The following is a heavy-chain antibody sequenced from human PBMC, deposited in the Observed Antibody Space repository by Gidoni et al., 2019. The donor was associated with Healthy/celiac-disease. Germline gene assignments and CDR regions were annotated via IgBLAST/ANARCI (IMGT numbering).Heavy chain of an antibody. J-gene: IGHJ4*02. V-gene: IGHV1-46*01. CDR3: AREGEYSSSSQYFDY. CDR1: GYTFTSYY. D-gene: IGHD6-6*01. CDR2: INPSGGST. Sequence: QVQLVQSGAEVKKPGASVEGSCKASGYTFTSYYMHWVRQAPGQGLEWMGIINPSGGSTSYAQKFQGRVTMTRDTSTSTVYMELSSLRSEDTAVYYCAREGEYSSSSQYFDYWGQGTLVTVSS.